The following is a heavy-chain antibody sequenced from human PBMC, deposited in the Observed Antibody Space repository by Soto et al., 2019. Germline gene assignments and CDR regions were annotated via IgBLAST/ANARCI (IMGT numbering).Heavy chain of an antibody. J-gene: IGHJ4*02. CDR2: IIPMFDTP. D-gene: IGHD2-15*01. CDR1: GGTFSSDS. CDR3: ARSGGLDRDFNY. V-gene: IGHV1-69*12. Sequence: VQLVQSGAEVKKPGSSEKVSCKASGGTFSSDSFSWVRQAPGQGLEWMGGIIPMFDTPIYAQKFQDRVTITADESTSTAYMQLSSLRSGDTAVYYCARSGGLDRDFNYWGQGYLVIVSS.